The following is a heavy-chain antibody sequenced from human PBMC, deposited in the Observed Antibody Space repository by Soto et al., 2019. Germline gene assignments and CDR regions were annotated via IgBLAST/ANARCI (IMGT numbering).Heavy chain of an antibody. CDR2: IYHSGST. D-gene: IGHD2-2*01. CDR3: AREYQLLRWFDP. CDR1: GGSISSGGYY. J-gene: IGHJ5*02. V-gene: IGHV4-31*03. Sequence: QVQLQESGPGLVKPSQTLSLTCTVSGGSISSGGYYWNWIRQHPGKGLEWIGYIYHSGSTYYNPSLKRRVTISVDTSKNQFSLKLSSVTAADTAVYYCAREYQLLRWFDPWGQGTLVTVSS.